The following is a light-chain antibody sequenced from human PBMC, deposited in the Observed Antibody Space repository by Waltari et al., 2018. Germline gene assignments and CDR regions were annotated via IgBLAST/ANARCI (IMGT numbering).Light chain of an antibody. Sequence: DIKMTQSPSTLSASVGDSVTITCRANQTISYWLAWYQQKPGKAPRLLIYEASILESGVPSRFSGSASGTEFNRSINSLQPDDFACYYCQQYNSYSWTFGQGTKVEIK. J-gene: IGKJ1*01. V-gene: IGKV1-5*01. CDR2: EAS. CDR1: QTISYW. CDR3: QQYNSYSWT.